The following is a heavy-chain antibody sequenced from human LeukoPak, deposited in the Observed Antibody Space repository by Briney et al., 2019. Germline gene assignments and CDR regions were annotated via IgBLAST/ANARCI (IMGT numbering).Heavy chain of an antibody. V-gene: IGHV4-4*02. CDR3: ARDLGYCSSTSCREDGDY. CDR1: GVSISSSNW. J-gene: IGHJ4*02. Sequence: KASETLSLTCAVSGVSISSSNWWSWVRQPPGKGLEWIGEIYHSGSTNYNPSLKSRVTISVDKSKNQFSLQLSFVTAADTAVYYCARDLGYCSSTSCREDGDYWGQGTLVSVCS. D-gene: IGHD2-2*01. CDR2: IYHSGST.